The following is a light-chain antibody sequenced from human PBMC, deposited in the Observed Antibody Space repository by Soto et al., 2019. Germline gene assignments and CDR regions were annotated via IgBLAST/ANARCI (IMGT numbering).Light chain of an antibody. CDR2: AAS. J-gene: IGKJ5*01. CDR1: QSISSY. V-gene: IGKV1-39*01. CDR3: QQSYSTPYIT. Sequence: DIQMTQSPSSLSASVGDIVTITFRASQSISSYLNWYQQKPGKAPKLLIYAASSLQSGVPSRFSGSGSGTDFTLTISSLQPEDFATYYCQQSYSTPYITFGQGTRLEIK.